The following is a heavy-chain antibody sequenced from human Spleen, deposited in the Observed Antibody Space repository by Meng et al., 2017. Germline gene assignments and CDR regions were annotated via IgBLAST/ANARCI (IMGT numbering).Heavy chain of an antibody. CDR3: ARDLPKSGSGSYYNGDA. J-gene: IGHJ5*02. Sequence: GESLKISCAASGFMFRSYWMSWVRQTPGKGLEWVSNINRDGSEKKYEDSVKGRFTISRDNAKNSLYLQMNTLRAEDTAVYYCARDLPKSGSGSYYNGDAWGQGTLVTVSS. D-gene: IGHD3-10*01. V-gene: IGHV3-7*01. CDR1: GFMFRSYW. CDR2: INRDGSEK.